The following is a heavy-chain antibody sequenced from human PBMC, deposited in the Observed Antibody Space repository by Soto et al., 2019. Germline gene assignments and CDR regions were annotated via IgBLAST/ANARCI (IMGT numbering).Heavy chain of an antibody. D-gene: IGHD3-22*01. V-gene: IGHV5-51*01. CDR2: IYPRDSYT. CDR1: GYSFTSNW. CDR3: ARLQGYYDTSGYSVADY. Sequence: GESLKISCKGSGYSFTSNWIGWVRQTPGKGLEGKGIIYPRDSYTRYSPSFQGQVTMSVDRSITTAYLQWTSLKASDTAIYYCARLQGYYDTSGYSVADYWGQGTLVTVSS. J-gene: IGHJ4*02.